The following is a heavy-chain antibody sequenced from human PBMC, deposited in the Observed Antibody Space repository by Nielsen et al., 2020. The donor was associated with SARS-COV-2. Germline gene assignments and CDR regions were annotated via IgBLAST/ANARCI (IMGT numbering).Heavy chain of an antibody. Sequence: WVRQAPGQGLEWMGWISAYNGNTNYAQKLQGRVTMTTDTSTSTAYMELRSPRSDDTAVYYCARDAGSGSYYNLRGMNWFDPWGQGTLVTVSS. CDR2: ISAYNGNT. V-gene: IGHV1-18*01. CDR3: ARDAGSGSYYNLRGMNWFDP. D-gene: IGHD3-10*01. J-gene: IGHJ5*02.